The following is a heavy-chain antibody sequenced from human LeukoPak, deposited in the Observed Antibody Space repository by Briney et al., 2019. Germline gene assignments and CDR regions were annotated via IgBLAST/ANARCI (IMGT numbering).Heavy chain of an antibody. Sequence: PGGSLRLSCAASGFTFSSYAMSWVRQAPGKGLEWVSAISGSGGSTYYADSVKGRFTISRDNAKNSLYLQMNNLRAEDTAVYFCAREIGLRIDFWGQGTLVTVSS. V-gene: IGHV3-23*01. D-gene: IGHD5/OR15-5a*01. CDR2: ISGSGGST. CDR3: AREIGLRIDF. J-gene: IGHJ4*02. CDR1: GFTFSSYA.